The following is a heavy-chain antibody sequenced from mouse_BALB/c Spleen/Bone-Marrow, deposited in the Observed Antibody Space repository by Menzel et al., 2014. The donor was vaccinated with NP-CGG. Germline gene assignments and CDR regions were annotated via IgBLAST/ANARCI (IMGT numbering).Heavy chain of an antibody. CDR2: ISYSGST. CDR3: ATYDGYYFDY. CDR1: GDSITSGC. D-gene: IGHD1-2*01. J-gene: IGHJ2*01. Sequence: VQLQQSGPSLVKPSQTLSLPCSVTGDSITSGCWNWIRKFPGNKLEYMGYISYSGSTYYNPSLKSRISITRDTSKNQYYLQLNSVTTEDTATYYCATYDGYYFDYWGQGTTLTVSS. V-gene: IGHV3-8*02.